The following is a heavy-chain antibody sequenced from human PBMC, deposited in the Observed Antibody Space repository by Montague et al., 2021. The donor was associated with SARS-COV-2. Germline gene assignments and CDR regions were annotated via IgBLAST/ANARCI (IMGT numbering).Heavy chain of an antibody. CDR2: FDPEDGKA. D-gene: IGHD5-18*01. Sequence: SVKVSCKVSGYTLNELSVHWVRHAPGKGPEWMGGFDPEDGKALYAQKFQGRVTMTEDTSKDTTYMELSSLRSDDTAMYYCTKGSAVMVYWFFDLWGPGTLVTVSS. CDR1: GYTLNELS. CDR3: TKGSAVMVYWFFDL. V-gene: IGHV1-24*01. J-gene: IGHJ2*01.